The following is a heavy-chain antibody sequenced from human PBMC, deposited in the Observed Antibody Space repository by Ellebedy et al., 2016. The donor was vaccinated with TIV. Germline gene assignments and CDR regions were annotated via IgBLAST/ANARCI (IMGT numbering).Heavy chain of an antibody. Sequence: SETLSLXXTVSGGSISSDTYDWGWIRQHPGKGLDRIGSIYYSRSTYNSPSLNRLVTIPVDTSKNQFSLNLSSVTAADTAVYYCARYRSGIVVVPAHYGMDVWGQGTTVTVSS. CDR1: GGSISSDTYD. CDR2: IYYSRST. D-gene: IGHD2-2*01. V-gene: IGHV4-39*01. J-gene: IGHJ6*02. CDR3: ARYRSGIVVVPAHYGMDV.